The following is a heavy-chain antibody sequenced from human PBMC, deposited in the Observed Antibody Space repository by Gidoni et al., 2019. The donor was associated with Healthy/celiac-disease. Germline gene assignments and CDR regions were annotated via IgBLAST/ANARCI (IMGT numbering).Heavy chain of an antibody. CDR3: ARDPQLIVGATSWFDP. CDR1: GYSIRSGYY. V-gene: IGHV4-38-2*02. Sequence: QVQLQESGPGLVKPSETLSLTCTVSGYSIRSGYYWGWIRQPPGKGLEWIGSIYHSGSTYYNPSLKSRVTISVDTSKNQFSLKLSSVTAADTAVYYCARDPQLIVGATSWFDPWGQGTLVTVSS. D-gene: IGHD1-26*01. CDR2: IYHSGST. J-gene: IGHJ5*02.